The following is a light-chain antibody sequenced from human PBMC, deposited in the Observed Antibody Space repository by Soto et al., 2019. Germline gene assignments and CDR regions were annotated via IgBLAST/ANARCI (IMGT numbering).Light chain of an antibody. Sequence: EIVMTQSPAPLSVSRGETAAPSFRASQSVSINLAWYQQKPGQAPRLLIYGASTRSTGTPARFSGSGSGTDFTLTISSLQSEDFAVYYCQHYETWPPMTFGQGTRLEI. CDR2: GAS. V-gene: IGKV3-15*01. CDR1: QSVSIN. J-gene: IGKJ5*01. CDR3: QHYETWPPMT.